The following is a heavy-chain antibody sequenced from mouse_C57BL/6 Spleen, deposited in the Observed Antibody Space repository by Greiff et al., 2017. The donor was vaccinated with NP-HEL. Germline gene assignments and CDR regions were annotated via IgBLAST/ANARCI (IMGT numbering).Heavy chain of an antibody. V-gene: IGHV1-42*01. D-gene: IGHD3-1*01. Sequence: VQLKESGPELVKPGASVKISCKASGYSFTGYYMNWVKQSPEKSLEWIGEINPSTGGTTYNQKFKAKATLTVDKSSSTAYMQLKSLTSEDSAVYYCARGGAFSWFAYWGQGTLVTVSA. CDR3: ARGGAFSWFAY. CDR1: GYSFTGYY. CDR2: INPSTGGT. J-gene: IGHJ3*01.